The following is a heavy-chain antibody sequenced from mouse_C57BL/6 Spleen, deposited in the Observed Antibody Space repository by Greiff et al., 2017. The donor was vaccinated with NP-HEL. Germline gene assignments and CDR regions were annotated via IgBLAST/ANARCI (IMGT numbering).Heavy chain of an antibody. Sequence: QVQLKESGPGLVQPSQSLSITCTVSGFSLTSYGVHWVRQSPGKGLEWLGVIWSGGSTDYNAAFISRLSISKDNSKSQVFFKMNSLQADDTAIYYCARNRRYDYDYAMDYWGQGTSVTVSS. D-gene: IGHD2-4*01. J-gene: IGHJ4*01. V-gene: IGHV2-2*01. CDR1: GFSLTSYG. CDR3: ARNRRYDYDYAMDY. CDR2: IWSGGST.